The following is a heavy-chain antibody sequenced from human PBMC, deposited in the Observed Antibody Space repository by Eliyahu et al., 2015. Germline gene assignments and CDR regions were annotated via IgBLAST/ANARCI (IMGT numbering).Heavy chain of an antibody. CDR2: ITRYGDFI. V-gene: IGHV3-48*03. CDR3: AREVTWNGFDI. D-gene: IGHD3-3*01. J-gene: IGHJ3*02. CDR1: GFSXXXYE. Sequence: EERLVESGGGLVXPGGSLXLSCGASGFSXXXYEMSXVRQAPGKGLEWISYITRYGDFIHYTDSVKGRFSISRDNAKNSLYLQMNSLRGEDTAIYYCAREVTWNGFDIWGQGTVVAVSS.